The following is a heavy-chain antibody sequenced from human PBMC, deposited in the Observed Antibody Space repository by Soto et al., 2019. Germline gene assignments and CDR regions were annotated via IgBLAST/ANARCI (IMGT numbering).Heavy chain of an antibody. CDR1: GFTLSEHY. D-gene: IGHD3-22*01. V-gene: IGHV3-72*01. CDR3: VRTTYFSVSSGYTRCFDY. J-gene: IGHJ4*02. CDR2: SRDKAQGYST. Sequence: EVQLVESGGGLVQPGGSLRLSCAGSGFTLSEHYIDWVRQAPGKGLEWVGRSRDKAQGYSTEYAASVKGRFTTSRDDSKNSVYLQMNSLKTEDTAVYYCVRTTYFSVSSGYTRCFDYWGQGTLVTVSS.